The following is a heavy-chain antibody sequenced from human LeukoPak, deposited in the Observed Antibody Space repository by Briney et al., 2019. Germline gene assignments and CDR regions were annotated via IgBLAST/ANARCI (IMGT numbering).Heavy chain of an antibody. J-gene: IGHJ4*02. V-gene: IGHV4-34*01. CDR3: AGAQSSDRDY. CDR1: GGSFSGYY. CDR2: INHSGST. Sequence: PSETLSLTCAVYGGSFSGYYWSWIRQPPGKGLEWIGEINHSGSTNYNPSLKSRVTTSVDTSKNQFSLKLSSVTAADTAVYYCAGAQSSDRDYWGQGTLVTVSS. D-gene: IGHD3-22*01.